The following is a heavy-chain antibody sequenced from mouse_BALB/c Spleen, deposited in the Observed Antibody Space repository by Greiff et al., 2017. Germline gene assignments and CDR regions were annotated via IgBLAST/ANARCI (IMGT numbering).Heavy chain of an antibody. V-gene: IGHV5-17*02. CDR3: ARANYGNYWFAY. D-gene: IGHD2-1*01. J-gene: IGHJ3*01. CDR1: GFTFSSFG. Sequence: EVQGVESGGGLVQPGGSRKLSCAASGFTFSSFGMHWVRQAPEKGLEWVASISSGSSTIYYADTVKGRFTISRDKPKNTLFLQMPRLRSEDTAMYYCARANYGNYWFAYWGQGTLVTVSA. CDR2: ISSGSSTI.